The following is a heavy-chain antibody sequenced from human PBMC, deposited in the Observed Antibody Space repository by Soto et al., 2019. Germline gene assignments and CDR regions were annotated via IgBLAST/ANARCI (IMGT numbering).Heavy chain of an antibody. Sequence: PGGSLRLSCAASGFTFSSYSMNWVRQAPGKGLEWVSSISSSSSYIYYADSVKGRVTISRDNSKNSLYLQMNSLRAEDTAVYYCARERTGTLAYWGQGTLVTVSS. CDR2: ISSSSSYI. D-gene: IGHD1-7*01. CDR3: ARERTGTLAY. CDR1: GFTFSSYS. V-gene: IGHV3-21*01. J-gene: IGHJ4*02.